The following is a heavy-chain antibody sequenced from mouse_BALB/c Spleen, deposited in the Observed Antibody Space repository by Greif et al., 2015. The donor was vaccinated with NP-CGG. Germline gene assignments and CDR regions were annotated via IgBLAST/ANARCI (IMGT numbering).Heavy chain of an antibody. D-gene: IGHD1-1*01. V-gene: IGHV5-9*02. CDR3: ARPAYGMDY. CDR1: GFAFSSYD. J-gene: IGHJ4*01. CDR2: ISSGGSYT. Sequence: EVQLVESGGGLVKPGGSLKLSCAASGFAFSSYDMSWVRQTPEKRLEWVATISSGGSYTYYPDSVKGRFTISRDNARNTLCLQMSSLRSEDTALYYCARPAYGMDYWGQGTSVTVSS.